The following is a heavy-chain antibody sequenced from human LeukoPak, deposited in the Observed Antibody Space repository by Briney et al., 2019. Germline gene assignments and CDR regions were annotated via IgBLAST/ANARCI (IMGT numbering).Heavy chain of an antibody. CDR1: GGSINKSY. D-gene: IGHD3-9*01. J-gene: IGHJ4*02. CDR3: ARPNFDWSVDS. CDR2: IFYTGGT. V-gene: IGHV4-59*08. Sequence: SETLSLTCTVSGGSINKSYWTWIRQPPGKGLEWIGYIFYTGGTNYNPSLKSRVTISVDTSKNQFSLKLNSVTAADTAVYYCARPNFDWSVDSWGQGTLVTVSS.